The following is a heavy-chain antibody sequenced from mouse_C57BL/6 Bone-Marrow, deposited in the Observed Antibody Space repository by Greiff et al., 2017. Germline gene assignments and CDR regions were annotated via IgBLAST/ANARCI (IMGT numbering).Heavy chain of an antibody. V-gene: IGHV8-8*01. J-gene: IGHJ1*03. CDR1: GFSLSTFGMG. D-gene: IGHD1-1*01. CDR2: IWWDDDK. CDR3: ARIYYGSSHWYFDV. Sequence: QVTLKVSGPGILQPSQTLSLTCSFSGFSLSTFGMGVGWIRQPSGKGLEWMAHIWWDDDKYYNPALKSRLTISKDTSKNQVFLKSANVDTADTATYYWARIYYGSSHWYFDVWGTGTTVTVSS.